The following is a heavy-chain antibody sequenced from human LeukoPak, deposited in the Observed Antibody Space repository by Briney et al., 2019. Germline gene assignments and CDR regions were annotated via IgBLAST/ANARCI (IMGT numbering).Heavy chain of an antibody. CDR3: AKSGSSRFDP. CDR1: GFTFSSSA. Sequence: SGGSLRLSCAASGFTFSSSAMSWVRQAPGKGLEWVSAISGSGDSTYAVSVKGRFTISRDYSKNTLYLQMNSLRAEDTAIYYCAKSGSSRFDPWGQGTLVTVSS. J-gene: IGHJ5*02. CDR2: ISGSGDST. V-gene: IGHV3-23*01. D-gene: IGHD6-6*01.